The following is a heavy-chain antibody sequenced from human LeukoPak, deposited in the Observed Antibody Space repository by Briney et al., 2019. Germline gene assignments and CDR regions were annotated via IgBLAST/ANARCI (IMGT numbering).Heavy chain of an antibody. V-gene: IGHV3-30*02. CDR3: AKDPNRYDSSIYYCAY. Sequence: GGSLRLSCAASGFTFNNYGMHWVRQAPGKGLEWVAFIRYDGSNTYYADSVKGRFTISRDNYKNTLYLHMNRLRAEDTAVYYCAKDPNRYDSSIYYCAYWGRGTLVTVSS. CDR2: IRYDGSNT. D-gene: IGHD3-22*01. CDR1: GFTFNNYG. J-gene: IGHJ4*02.